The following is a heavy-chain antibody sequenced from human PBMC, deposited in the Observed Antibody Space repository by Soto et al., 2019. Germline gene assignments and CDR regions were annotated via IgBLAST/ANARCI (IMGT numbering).Heavy chain of an antibody. CDR2: INSDGSST. V-gene: IGHV3-74*01. CDR3: AKDFDDGYEAFDY. J-gene: IGHJ4*02. Sequence: GGSLRLSCAASGFTFSSYWMHWVRQAPGKGLVWVSRINSDGSSTSYADSVKGRFTISRDNSKNTLYLQMNSLRAEDTAVYYCAKDFDDGYEAFDYWGQGTLVTVSS. D-gene: IGHD5-12*01. CDR1: GFTFSSYW.